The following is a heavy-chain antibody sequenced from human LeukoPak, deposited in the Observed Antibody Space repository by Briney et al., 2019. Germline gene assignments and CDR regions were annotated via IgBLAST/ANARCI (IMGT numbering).Heavy chain of an antibody. D-gene: IGHD1-7*01. CDR3: ERGETTAGAGDV. CDR1: GYTFTSYY. CDR2: INPSGGST. V-gene: IGHV1-46*01. J-gene: IGHJ6*02. Sequence: GASVKVSCKASGYTFTSYYMHWVRQAPGQGLEWVGIINPSGGSTNYAQKFQGRVTMTRDTSTSTVYMELSSLRSEDTAVYYCERGETTAGAGDVWGQGTTVTVSS.